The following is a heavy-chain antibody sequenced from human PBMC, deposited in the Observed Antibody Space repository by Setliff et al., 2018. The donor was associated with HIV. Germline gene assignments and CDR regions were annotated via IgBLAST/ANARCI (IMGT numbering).Heavy chain of an antibody. D-gene: IGHD6-19*01. CDR1: GGSISSDDYY. J-gene: IGHJ4*02. V-gene: IGHV4-30-4*08. CDR3: VRGPQWLVQKGRVYYFDY. CDR2: ITYSGSA. Sequence: SETLSLTCTVSGGSISSDDYYWNWIRQPPGKGLEWIGYITYSGSAYYNPSLKSRVTISIDTSHNQISLRLSSVTAADTAMYFCVRGPQWLVQKGRVYYFDYWGQGTLVTVSS.